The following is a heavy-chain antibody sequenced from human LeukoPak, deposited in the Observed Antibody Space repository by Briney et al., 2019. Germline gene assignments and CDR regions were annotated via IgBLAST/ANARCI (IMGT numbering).Heavy chain of an antibody. CDR2: ISIRSSTI. D-gene: IGHD3-10*01. V-gene: IGHV3-48*01. CDR1: GFTFSSYS. J-gene: IGHJ6*03. Sequence: GGSLRLSCAASGFTFSSYSMAWVRQAPGKGLEWVSYISIRSSTIYYADSVKGRFTISRDNAKNSLYVQMNSLRAEDTAVYYCARDPGALVRGSRRGYDGNYYYMDVWGKGTTVTISS. CDR3: ARDPGALVRGSRRGYDGNYYYMDV.